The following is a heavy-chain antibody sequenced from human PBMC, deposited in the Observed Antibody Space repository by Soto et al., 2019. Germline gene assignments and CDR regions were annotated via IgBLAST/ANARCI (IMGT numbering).Heavy chain of an antibody. J-gene: IGHJ5*02. CDR2: IYYIGST. Sequence: SATLCRTSTGSCGSISSGDYYWIWIRQPPGKGLDWIGYIYYIGSTYYNPSLKSRVTISVDTSKNQFSLKLSSVTAADTAVYYCARYNNYYDSSGYYHASWFDPWGQGTLVTVSS. D-gene: IGHD3-22*01. CDR1: CGSISSGDYY. CDR3: ARYNNYYDSSGYYHASWFDP. V-gene: IGHV4-30-4*01.